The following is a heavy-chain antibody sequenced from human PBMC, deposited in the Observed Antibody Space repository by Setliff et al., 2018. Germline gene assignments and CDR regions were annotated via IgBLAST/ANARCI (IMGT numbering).Heavy chain of an antibody. CDR1: GGSITSGSNY. CDR2: IDPSGNT. J-gene: IGHJ5*02. Sequence: SETLSLTCTVSGGSITSGSNYWSWIRQPAGRGLEWIGHIDPSGNTNYHPSLKSRVTISGDTSKNQFSLKLTSVTAADTAVYYCARHKVIKKEFIRLTWFDPWGQGTPVTVSS. V-gene: IGHV4-61*09. CDR3: ARHKVIKKEFIRLTWFDP. D-gene: IGHD3-10*01.